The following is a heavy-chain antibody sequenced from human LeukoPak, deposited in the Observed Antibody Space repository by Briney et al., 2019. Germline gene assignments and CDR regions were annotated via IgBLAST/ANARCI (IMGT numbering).Heavy chain of an antibody. CDR1: GFTFSDYH. D-gene: IGHD3-22*01. CDR2: IGLSGSAI. V-gene: IGHV3-11*01. J-gene: IGHJ6*03. Sequence: PGGSLRLSCAASGFTFSDYHMSRIRQAPGKGLEFVSYIGLSGSAIYYADSVKGRFTISRDNAENSLYLQMNTLRAEDTAVYFCARVPYYVSSGYYYYYYYMEVWGKGTTVTVSS. CDR3: ARVPYYVSSGYYYYYYYMEV.